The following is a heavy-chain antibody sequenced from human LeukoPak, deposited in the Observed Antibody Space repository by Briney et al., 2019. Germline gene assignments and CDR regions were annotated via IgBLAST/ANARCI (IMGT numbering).Heavy chain of an antibody. J-gene: IGHJ4*02. CDR3: AKASMIVVVTFEK. Sequence: GGSLRLSCAASGFTFSSYAMSWVRQAPGKGLEWVSAISGSGGSTYYADSVKGRFTISRDNSKSTLYLQMNSLRAEDTAVYYCAKASMIVVVTFEKWGQGTLVTVSS. V-gene: IGHV3-23*01. CDR1: GFTFSSYA. CDR2: ISGSGGST. D-gene: IGHD3-22*01.